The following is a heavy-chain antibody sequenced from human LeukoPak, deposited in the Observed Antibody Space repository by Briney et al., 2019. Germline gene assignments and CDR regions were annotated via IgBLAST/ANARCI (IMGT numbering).Heavy chain of an antibody. J-gene: IGHJ5*02. Sequence: SETLSLTCTVSGGSISSYYWSWIRQPPGKGLEWIGYIYYSGSTNYNPSLKSRVTISVDTSKNQFSLKLSSVTAADTAVYYCARREYYYGSGSYYGVGWFDPWGQGTLVTVSS. D-gene: IGHD3-10*01. CDR1: GGSISSYY. CDR2: IYYSGST. V-gene: IGHV4-59*01. CDR3: ARREYYYGSGSYYGVGWFDP.